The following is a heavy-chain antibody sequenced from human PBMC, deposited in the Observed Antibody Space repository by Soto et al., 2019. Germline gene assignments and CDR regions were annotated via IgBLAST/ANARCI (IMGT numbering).Heavy chain of an antibody. CDR2: IYHSGST. V-gene: IGHV4-38-2*01. CDR1: GYSISSGYY. Sequence: PSETLSLTCAVSGYSISSGYYWGWIRQPPGKGLEWIGSIYHSGSTYYNPSLKSRVTISVDTSKNQFSLKLSSVTAADTAVYYCARVKSYYDFWSGYPYYYYGMDVWGQGTTVTVS. CDR3: ARVKSYYDFWSGYPYYYYGMDV. D-gene: IGHD3-3*01. J-gene: IGHJ6*02.